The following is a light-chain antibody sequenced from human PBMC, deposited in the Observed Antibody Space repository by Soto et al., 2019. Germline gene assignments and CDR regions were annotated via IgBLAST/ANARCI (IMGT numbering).Light chain of an antibody. CDR2: KAS. V-gene: IGKV1-5*03. CDR1: QSISSW. J-gene: IGKJ1*01. Sequence: PMTQSPSTLSASVGDRVTITCRASQSISSWLAWYQQKPGKAPKLLIYKASSLESGVPSRFSGSGSGTEFTLTISSLQPDDFATYYCQQYNSYPTFGQGTKVEIK. CDR3: QQYNSYPT.